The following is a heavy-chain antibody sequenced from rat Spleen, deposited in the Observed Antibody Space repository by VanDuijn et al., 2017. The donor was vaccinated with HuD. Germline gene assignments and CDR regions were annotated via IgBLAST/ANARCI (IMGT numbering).Heavy chain of an antibody. CDR3: ASITSYWYFDL. CDR1: FYSITSSYR. CDR2: INSAGST. D-gene: IGHD1-10*01. J-gene: IGHJ1*01. V-gene: IGHV3-3*01. Sequence: EVQLQESGPGLVKPSQSLSLTCSVTFYSITSSYRWSWIRKFPGNKLEWMGYINSAGSTDYNPSLKSRISITRDTSRNQFFLQLNSVTTEETATYYCASITSYWYFDLWGPGTMVTVSS.